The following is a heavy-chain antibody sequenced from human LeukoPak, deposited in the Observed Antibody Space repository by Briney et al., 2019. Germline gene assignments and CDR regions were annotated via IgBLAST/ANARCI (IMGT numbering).Heavy chain of an antibody. V-gene: IGHV4-38-2*01. CDR3: ARVVQWLVGGYYFDD. CDR2: IFHSGST. J-gene: IGHJ4*02. Sequence: SETLSLTCAVSGYSISTGYYWGWIRQPPGKGLEWIGTIFHSGSTYYNPSLKSRLTISVDTSKNQFSLKLSSVTAADTAVYYCARVVQWLVGGYYFDDWGQGTLVTVSS. CDR1: GYSISTGYY. D-gene: IGHD6-19*01.